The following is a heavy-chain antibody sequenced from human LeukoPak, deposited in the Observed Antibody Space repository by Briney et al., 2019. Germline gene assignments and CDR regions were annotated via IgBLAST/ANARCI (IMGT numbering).Heavy chain of an antibody. CDR3: ARPAGFWSGYYPW. Sequence: ETLSLTCTVSGGSISSYYWSWIRQPPGKGLEWIGYISYSGSTNYNPSLKSRVTISVDTSKNHFSLKLSSVTAADTAVYYCARPAGFWSGYYPWWGQGTLVTVSS. CDR2: ISYSGST. D-gene: IGHD3-3*01. J-gene: IGHJ4*02. CDR1: GGSISSYY. V-gene: IGHV4-59*08.